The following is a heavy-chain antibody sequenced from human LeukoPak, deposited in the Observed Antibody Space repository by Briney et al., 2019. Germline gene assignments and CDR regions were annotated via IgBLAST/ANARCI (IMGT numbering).Heavy chain of an antibody. CDR2: IRSKAYGGTT. J-gene: IGHJ4*02. CDR1: GFTFGDYA. D-gene: IGHD3-10*01. Sequence: PGRSLRLSCTASGFTFGDYAMGWFRQAPGKGLEWVGFIRSKAYGGTTEYAASVKGRFTISRDDSKSIAYLQMNSLKTEDTAVYYCTRPYYGSGSYYDYFDYWGQGTLVTVSS. V-gene: IGHV3-49*03. CDR3: TRPYYGSGSYYDYFDY.